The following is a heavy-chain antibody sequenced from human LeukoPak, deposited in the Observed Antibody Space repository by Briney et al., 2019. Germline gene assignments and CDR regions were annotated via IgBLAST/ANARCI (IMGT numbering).Heavy chain of an antibody. Sequence: PSETLSLTCIVSGGSISSSDCYWSWIRQPPGKGLEWIGYIYYSGSTYYNPSLKSRVTISLDTSKNQFSLKLSSVTATDTAVYYCARYDSSSYYFDSWGQGTLVTVSS. CDR2: IYYSGST. J-gene: IGHJ4*02. CDR1: GGSISSSDCY. V-gene: IGHV4-30-4*01. CDR3: ARYDSSSYYFDS. D-gene: IGHD3-22*01.